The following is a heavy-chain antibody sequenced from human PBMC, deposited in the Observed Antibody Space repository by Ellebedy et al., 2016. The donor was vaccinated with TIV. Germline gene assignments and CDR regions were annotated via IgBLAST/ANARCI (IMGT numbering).Heavy chain of an antibody. V-gene: IGHV1-2*02. CDR1: GYTFTGYY. CDR3: ARVLEDNGHLGSYDY. J-gene: IGHJ4*02. CDR2: INPNSGGT. Sequence: AASVKVSCKASGYTFTGYYMHWVRQAPGQGLEWMGWINPNSGGTNYAQKFQGRVTMTRDTSISTAYMELSRLRSDDTAVYYCARVLEDNGHLGSYDYWGQGTLVTVSS. D-gene: IGHD1-26*01.